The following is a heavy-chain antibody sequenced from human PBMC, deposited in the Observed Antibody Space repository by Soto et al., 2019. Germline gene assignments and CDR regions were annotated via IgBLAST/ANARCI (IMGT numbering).Heavy chain of an antibody. CDR2: TSWNSERI. Sequence: GGSLRLSCAASGFTFDDYAMHWVRQPPGTGLEWVAGTSWNSERIGYADSVRGRFTISRDNAKNSLYLQMNSLRAEDTALYYCVRDMGADYYYYGMDVWGQGTSVTVSS. CDR1: GFTFDDYA. CDR3: VRDMGADYYYYGMDV. J-gene: IGHJ6*02. D-gene: IGHD3-16*01. V-gene: IGHV3-9*01.